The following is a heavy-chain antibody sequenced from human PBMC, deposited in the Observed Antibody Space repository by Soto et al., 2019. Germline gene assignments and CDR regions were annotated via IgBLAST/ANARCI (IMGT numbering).Heavy chain of an antibody. V-gene: IGHV3-13*01. CDR2: IGTAGDT. D-gene: IGHD2-2*03. CDR1: GFTFSSYD. J-gene: IGHJ6*02. Sequence: GGSLRLSCAASGFTFSSYDMHWVRQATGKGLEWVSAIGTAGDTYYPGSVKGRFTISRENAKNSLYLQMNSLRAEDTAVYYCARSGGYCSSTSCYARYYYYGMDVWGQGTTVTVSS. CDR3: ARSGGYCSSTSCYARYYYYGMDV.